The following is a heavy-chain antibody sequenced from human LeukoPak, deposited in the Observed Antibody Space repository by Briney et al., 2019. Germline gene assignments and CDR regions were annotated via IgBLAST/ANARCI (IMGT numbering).Heavy chain of an antibody. Sequence: GGSLRLSCAASGFTFDDYAMHWVRQAPGKGLEWVSGISWNSGSIGYADSVKGRFTISRDNAKNSLYLQMNSLRAEDTAVYYCARSNSDYGSGKGCDYWGQGTLVTVSS. J-gene: IGHJ4*02. CDR1: GFTFDDYA. V-gene: IGHV3-9*01. D-gene: IGHD3-10*01. CDR2: ISWNSGSI. CDR3: ARSNSDYGSGKGCDY.